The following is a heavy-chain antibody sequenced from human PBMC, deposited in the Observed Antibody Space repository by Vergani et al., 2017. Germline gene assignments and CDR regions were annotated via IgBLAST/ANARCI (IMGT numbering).Heavy chain of an antibody. D-gene: IGHD3-22*01. Sequence: QVQLVQSGAEVKKPGASVKVSCKASGYTFTGYYMHWVRQAPGQGLEWMGWINPNSGGTNYAQKFQGRVTMTRDTSISTAYMELSRLRSDDTAVYYCARVXNTGYDSSGYYFDYWGQGTLVTVSS. V-gene: IGHV1-2*02. CDR2: INPNSGGT. J-gene: IGHJ4*02. CDR3: ARVXNTGYDSSGYYFDY. CDR1: GYTFTGYY.